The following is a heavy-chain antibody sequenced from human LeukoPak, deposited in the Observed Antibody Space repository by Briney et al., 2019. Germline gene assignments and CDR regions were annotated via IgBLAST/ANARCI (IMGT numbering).Heavy chain of an antibody. CDR1: GFTFSSYW. V-gene: IGHV3-74*01. CDR3: TTASGMSGWYAFDY. J-gene: IGHJ4*02. Sequence: GGSLRLSCAASGFTFSSYWMHWVRQAPGKGLVWVSRINSDGSSTSYADSVKGRFTISRDDSKNTLYLQMNSLKTEDTAVYYCTTASGMSGWYAFDYWGQGTLVTVSS. CDR2: INSDGSST. D-gene: IGHD6-19*01.